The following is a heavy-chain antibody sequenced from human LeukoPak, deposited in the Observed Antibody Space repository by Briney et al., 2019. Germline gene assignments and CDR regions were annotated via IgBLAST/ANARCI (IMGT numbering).Heavy chain of an antibody. V-gene: IGHV4-34*01. Sequence: SETLSLTCAVYGGSFSGYYWSWIRQPPGKGLEWIGEINHSGSTNYNPSLKSRVTISVDTSKNQFSLKLSSATAADTAVYYCARGRKGVVTARYFDLWGRGTLVTVSS. CDR3: ARGRKGVVTARYFDL. CDR2: INHSGST. D-gene: IGHD2-21*02. J-gene: IGHJ2*01. CDR1: GGSFSGYY.